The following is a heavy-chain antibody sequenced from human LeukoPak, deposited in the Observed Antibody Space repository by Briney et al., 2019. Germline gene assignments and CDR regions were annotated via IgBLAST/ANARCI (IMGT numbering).Heavy chain of an antibody. V-gene: IGHV3-7*04. Sequence: GGSLRLSCAASGFTFSSYWMTWVRQAPGKGLEWVANIKRDGSEKFYVDSVKGRFTISRDNAKSSLYLQMNSLRAEDTAVYFCVRESVYGSRSYYSYWGQGTLVTVSS. CDR1: GFTFSSYW. CDR2: IKRDGSEK. CDR3: VRESVYGSRSYYSY. J-gene: IGHJ4*02. D-gene: IGHD3-10*01.